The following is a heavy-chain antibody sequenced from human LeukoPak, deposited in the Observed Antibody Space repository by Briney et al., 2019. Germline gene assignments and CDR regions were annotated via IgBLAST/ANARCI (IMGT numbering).Heavy chain of an antibody. Sequence: PSETLSLTCTVSGGSISSYYWSWIRQPPGKGLEWIGYIYYSGSTDYNPSLKSRVTISVDTSKNQFSLKLSSVTAADTAVYYCARWVVTATYNWFDPWGQGTLVTVSS. V-gene: IGHV4-59*01. D-gene: IGHD2-21*02. J-gene: IGHJ5*02. CDR2: IYYSGST. CDR1: GGSISSYY. CDR3: ARWVVTATYNWFDP.